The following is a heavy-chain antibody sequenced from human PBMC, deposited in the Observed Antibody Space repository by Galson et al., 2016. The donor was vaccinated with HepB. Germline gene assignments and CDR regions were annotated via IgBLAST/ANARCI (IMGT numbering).Heavy chain of an antibody. D-gene: IGHD1-26*01. J-gene: IGHJ4*02. Sequence: SVKVSCKASGGTFSNYAVSWVRQAPGQGLEWMGRIIYVIGMTYYAQNFQGRVTITADKSTTTAYMELKSLRSEDTAVYYCASGSGGSYFDYWGQGTLVTVSS. CDR2: IIYVIGMT. CDR1: GGTFSNYA. CDR3: ASGSGGSYFDY. V-gene: IGHV1-69*04.